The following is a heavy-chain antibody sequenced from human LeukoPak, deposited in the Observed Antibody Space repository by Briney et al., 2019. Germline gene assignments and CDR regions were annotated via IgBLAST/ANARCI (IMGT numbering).Heavy chain of an antibody. CDR3: TKVNRAYSSSSSLNFDS. Sequence: GGSLRLSCVASGNYWMHWVRQAPGKGLVWVSLFSWDGYTTYYADSVKGRFTISRDNSKNSLYLQMNRLRPEDTALYYCTKVNRAYSSSSSLNFDSWGQGTLVTVSS. J-gene: IGHJ4*02. D-gene: IGHD6-6*01. V-gene: IGHV3-43*01. CDR1: GNYW. CDR2: FSWDGYTT.